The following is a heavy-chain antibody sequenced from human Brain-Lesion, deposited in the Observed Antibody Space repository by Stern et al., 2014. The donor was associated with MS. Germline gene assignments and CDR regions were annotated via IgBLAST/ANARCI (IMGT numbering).Heavy chain of an antibody. Sequence: QVQLVQSGAEVKKPGASVKVSCKPSGYIFTGYYIHWVRQAPGQGLEWMAWINPHTGGTKYAKKFQGRVTMSRDTSISTAYVELSSLTSDDTAVYYCARDQRGITIFGVVTDYYYLGMDVWGQGTTVTVSS. V-gene: IGHV1-2*02. CDR1: GYIFTGYY. D-gene: IGHD3-3*01. J-gene: IGHJ6*02. CDR2: INPHTGGT. CDR3: ARDQRGITIFGVVTDYYYLGMDV.